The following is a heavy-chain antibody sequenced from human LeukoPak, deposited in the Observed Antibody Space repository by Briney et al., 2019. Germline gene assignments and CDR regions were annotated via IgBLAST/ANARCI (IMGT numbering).Heavy chain of an antibody. CDR2: IYYSGST. CDR1: GGSISSYY. J-gene: IGHJ4*02. CDR3: ARETRAAAGNFDY. Sequence: PSETLSLTCTVFGGSISSYYWSWIRQPPGKGLEWIGYIYYSGSTNYNPSLKSRVTISLDASKNQFSLKLSSVTAADTAVYYCARETRAAAGNFDYWGQGTLVTVSS. V-gene: IGHV4-59*01. D-gene: IGHD6-13*01.